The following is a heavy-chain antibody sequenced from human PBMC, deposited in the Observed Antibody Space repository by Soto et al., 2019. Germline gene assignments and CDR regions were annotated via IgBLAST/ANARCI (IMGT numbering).Heavy chain of an antibody. J-gene: IGHJ4*02. V-gene: IGHV4-34*01. CDR3: ARAGYDYVWGSYRYGPFDY. CDR2: INHSGST. D-gene: IGHD3-16*02. CDR1: GGSFSGYY. Sequence: QVQLQQWGAGLLKPSETLSLTCAVYGGSFSGYYWSWIRQPPGKGLEWIGEINHSGSTNYNPSLKSRVTISVDTSKNQFSLKLSSVTAADTAVYYWARAGYDYVWGSYRYGPFDYWGQGTLVTVSS.